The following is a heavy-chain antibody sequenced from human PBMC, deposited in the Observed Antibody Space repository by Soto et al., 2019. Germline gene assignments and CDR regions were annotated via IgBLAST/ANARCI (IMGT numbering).Heavy chain of an antibody. J-gene: IGHJ6*02. D-gene: IGHD2-2*01. Sequence: QLQLQESGPGLVKPSETLSLTCTVSGGSISSSSYYWGWIRQPPGKGLEWIGSIYYSGSTYYNPSLKSRVTISVDTSKTQFSLKLSSVTAADTAVYYCARLPACISTSCFYGMDVWGQGTTVTVSS. CDR3: ARLPACISTSCFYGMDV. CDR2: IYYSGST. V-gene: IGHV4-39*01. CDR1: GGSISSSSYY.